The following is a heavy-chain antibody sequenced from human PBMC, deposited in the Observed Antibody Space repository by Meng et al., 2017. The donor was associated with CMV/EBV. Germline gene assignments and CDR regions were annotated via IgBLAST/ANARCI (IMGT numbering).Heavy chain of an antibody. Sequence: QITVQELGAAVVKPTQTLSLTCAFAGFSLSTSGVGVGWIRQPPGKALEWLALIYWDDDKRYSPSLKSRLTITKDTSNNQVVLTMTNMDPVDTATYYCAHRGSYGYHGYWGQGTLVTVSS. J-gene: IGHJ4*02. V-gene: IGHV2-5*02. CDR3: AHRGSYGYHGY. CDR1: GFSLSTSGVG. CDR2: IYWDDDK. D-gene: IGHD5-18*01.